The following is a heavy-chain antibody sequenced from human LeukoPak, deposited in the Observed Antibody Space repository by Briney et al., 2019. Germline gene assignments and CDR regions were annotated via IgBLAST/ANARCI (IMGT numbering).Heavy chain of an antibody. V-gene: IGHV3-23*01. CDR2: ISGSTGST. D-gene: IGHD1-1*01. CDR1: GFTFSNYA. CDR3: ARYWNGGHFDY. Sequence: QPGGSLRLSCAASGFTFSNYAMNWVRQAPGKGLEWVSLISGSTGSTYYADSVKGRFAISRDNTRNSLYLQMNSLRAEDTAVYYCARYWNGGHFDYWGQGTLVTVSS. J-gene: IGHJ4*02.